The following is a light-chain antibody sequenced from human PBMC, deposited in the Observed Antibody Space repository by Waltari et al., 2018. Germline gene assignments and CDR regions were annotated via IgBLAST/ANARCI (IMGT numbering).Light chain of an antibody. V-gene: IGKV3-15*01. J-gene: IGKJ2*01. CDR3: QQYSNWYT. CDR1: QSVSST. Sequence: EILMTQSPATLSVSPGERATLSCRASQSVSSTLAWYQQKPGQAPRLLIYDASTRATGIPARFSGSGSGTEFTPTISSLQSEDFAVYYCQQYSNWYTFGQGTKLEIK. CDR2: DAS.